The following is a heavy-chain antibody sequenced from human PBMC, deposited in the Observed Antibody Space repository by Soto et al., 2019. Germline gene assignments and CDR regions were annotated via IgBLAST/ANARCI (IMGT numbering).Heavy chain of an antibody. CDR3: ARSYYYDSSGYLRAFDI. Sequence: GGSLRLSCAASGFTFSSYAMNWVRQAPGKGLEWVSTISGSGGSTDYADSVKGRFTISRDNSKNTLYLQMNSLRAEDTAVYYCARSYYYDSSGYLRAFDIWGQGTMVTVSS. D-gene: IGHD3-22*01. CDR1: GFTFSSYA. CDR2: ISGSGGST. V-gene: IGHV3-23*01. J-gene: IGHJ3*02.